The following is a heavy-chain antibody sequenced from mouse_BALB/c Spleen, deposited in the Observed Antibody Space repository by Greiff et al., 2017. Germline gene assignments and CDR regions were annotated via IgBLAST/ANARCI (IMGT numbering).Heavy chain of an antibody. J-gene: IGHJ3*01. D-gene: IGHD2-1*01. V-gene: IGHV5-15*02. Sequence: EVMLVESGGGLVQPGGSRKLSCAASGFTFSDYGMAWVRQAPGKGPEWVAFISNLAYSIYYADTVTGRFTISRENAKNTLYLEMSSLRSEDTAMYYCASYGNYPFAYWGQGTLVTVSA. CDR2: ISNLAYSI. CDR1: GFTFSDYG. CDR3: ASYGNYPFAY.